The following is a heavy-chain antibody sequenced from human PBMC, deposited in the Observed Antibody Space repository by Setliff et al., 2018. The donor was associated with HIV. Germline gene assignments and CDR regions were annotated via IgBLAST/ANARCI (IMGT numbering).Heavy chain of an antibody. D-gene: IGHD3-3*02. Sequence: SETLSLTCLVFGYSISDGYRWGWMRQSPGKGPQWIASIYSTGDNYYNPSLKSRVTISIDTTKNRFSLKLTSVTAADTAVYFCARDRALRFSRSPSFYYFDSWGQGALVTVSS. CDR1: GYSISDGYR. V-gene: IGHV4-38-2*02. CDR3: ARDRALRFSRSPSFYYFDS. CDR2: IYSTGDN. J-gene: IGHJ4*02.